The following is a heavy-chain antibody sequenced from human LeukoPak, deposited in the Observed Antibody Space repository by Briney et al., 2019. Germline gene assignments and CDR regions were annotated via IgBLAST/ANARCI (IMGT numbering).Heavy chain of an antibody. J-gene: IGHJ4*02. Sequence: GGSLRLSCAASGFTFSSYAMSWVRQAPGKGLEWVSGLSGSGGNTIYADSVKGRFTISRDNSKNTMFLQMNSLRAEDTAVYYCAKELSGGWPFDYWGQGTLVTVSS. V-gene: IGHV3-23*01. CDR1: GFTFSSYA. CDR2: LSGSGGNT. D-gene: IGHD6-19*01. CDR3: AKELSGGWPFDY.